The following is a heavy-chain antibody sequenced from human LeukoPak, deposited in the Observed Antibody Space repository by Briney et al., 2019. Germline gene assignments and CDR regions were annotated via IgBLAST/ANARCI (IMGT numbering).Heavy chain of an antibody. CDR3: AKRGISSSSDY. J-gene: IGHJ4*02. D-gene: IGHD6-13*01. CDR2: ISSTSTSI. Sequence: GGSLRLACAASGFTFSSYSMNWVRQAPGKGLEWVSYISSTSTSIYYADSVKGRFTIYRDNARQSLYLQMNSLRAEDTAVYYCAKRGISSSSDYWGQGTLVTVSS. CDR1: GFTFSSYS. V-gene: IGHV3-48*01.